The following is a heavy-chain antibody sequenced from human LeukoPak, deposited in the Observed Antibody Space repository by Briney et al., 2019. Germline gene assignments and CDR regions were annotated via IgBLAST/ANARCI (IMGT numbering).Heavy chain of an antibody. CDR1: SYSFNRYG. Sequence: EASLKVSCKAPSYSFNRYGISWVRQAPGQRLEWMGWINPNSGGTNYAQKFQGRVTMTRDTSISTAYMELSRLRSDDTAVYYCARDPRRYYYDSSGYVVYWGQGTLVTVSS. CDR3: ARDPRRYYYDSSGYVVY. J-gene: IGHJ4*02. CDR2: INPNSGGT. V-gene: IGHV1-2*02. D-gene: IGHD3-22*01.